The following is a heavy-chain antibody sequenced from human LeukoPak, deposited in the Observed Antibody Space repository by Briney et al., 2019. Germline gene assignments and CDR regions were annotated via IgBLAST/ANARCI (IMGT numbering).Heavy chain of an antibody. CDR1: GGSFSGYY. CDR3: ARGTQGYSSGWYFRSYYFDY. D-gene: IGHD6-19*01. CDR2: INHSGST. V-gene: IGHV4-34*01. Sequence: SETLSLTCAVYGGSFSGYYWSWIRQPPGKGLGWIGEINHSGSTNYNPSLKSRVTISVDTSKNQFSLKLSSVTAADTAVYYCARGTQGYSSGWYFRSYYFDYWGQGTLVTVSS. J-gene: IGHJ4*02.